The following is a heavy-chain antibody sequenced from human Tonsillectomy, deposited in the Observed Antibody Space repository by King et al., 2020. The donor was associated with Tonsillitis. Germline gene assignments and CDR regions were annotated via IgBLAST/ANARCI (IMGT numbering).Heavy chain of an antibody. CDR1: GFSLNTSGVG. D-gene: IGHD3-3*01. CDR3: AHSEASYSEFWSGWKPSLFDY. V-gene: IGHV2-5*01. Sequence: ITLKESGPTLVKPTQTLTLTCTFSGFSLNTSGVGVGWIRQPPGKALEWLALIYWNDDESYTPSLKSRLTITKHTSKNQVVLTMTNMDPVDTATYYCAHSEASYSEFWSGWKPSLFDYWGQGTLVTVSS. J-gene: IGHJ4*02. CDR2: IYWNDDE.